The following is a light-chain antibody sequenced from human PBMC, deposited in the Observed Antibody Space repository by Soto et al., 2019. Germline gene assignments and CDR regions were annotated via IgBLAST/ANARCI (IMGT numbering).Light chain of an antibody. CDR3: QQYNSYS. CDR2: AAS. V-gene: IGKV1D-12*01. Sequence: DIQMTQSPFSVSASIGDRVTITCRASQHIASWLAWYQQKPGKAPKLLIYAASNLQSGVPSRFSGSGSGTDFTLTISSLQPEDFATYYCQQYNSYSFGQGTKVDIK. CDR1: QHIASW. J-gene: IGKJ1*01.